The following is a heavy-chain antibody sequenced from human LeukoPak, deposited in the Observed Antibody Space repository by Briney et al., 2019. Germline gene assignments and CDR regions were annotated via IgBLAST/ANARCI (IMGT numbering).Heavy chain of an antibody. CDR1: GYSFTNYW. V-gene: IGHV5-51*01. Sequence: GESLKISCKGSGYSFTNYWSDWVCQMPGKGLEWMGIIYPGDSDTRYSPSFQGQVTISADKSISTAYLQWSSLKASDTAMYYCAILNSYGSPFDYWGQGTLVTVSS. CDR2: IYPGDSDT. CDR3: AILNSYGSPFDY. D-gene: IGHD5-18*01. J-gene: IGHJ4*02.